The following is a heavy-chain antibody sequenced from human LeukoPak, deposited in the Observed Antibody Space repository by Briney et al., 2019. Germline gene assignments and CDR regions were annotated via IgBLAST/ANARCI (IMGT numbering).Heavy chain of an antibody. J-gene: IGHJ4*02. CDR3: AKEPPYCGGDCFFLLDY. CDR1: GFTFSSYA. D-gene: IGHD2-21*02. CDR2: ISGNGGST. Sequence: PGGSLRLSCAASGFTFSSYAISWVRQAPGKGLEWVSAISGNGGSTFYAESVKGRFTISRDNSRNTLFLQLNSLSADDTAIYYCAKEPPYCGGDCFFLLDYWGRGTLVTVSS. V-gene: IGHV3-23*01.